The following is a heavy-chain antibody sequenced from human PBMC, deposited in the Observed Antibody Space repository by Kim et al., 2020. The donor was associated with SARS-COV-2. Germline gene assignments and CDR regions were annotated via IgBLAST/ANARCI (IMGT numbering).Heavy chain of an antibody. D-gene: IGHD2-15*01. J-gene: IGHJ5*02. Sequence: SETLSLTCTVSGGSISSSSYYWGWIRQPPGKGLEWIGSIYYSGSTYYNPSLKSRVTISVDTSKNQFSLKLSSVTAADTAVYYCARVHWRYCSGGSCYSNWFDPWGQGTLVTVSS. V-gene: IGHV4-39*07. CDR3: ARVHWRYCSGGSCYSNWFDP. CDR2: IYYSGST. CDR1: GGSISSSSYY.